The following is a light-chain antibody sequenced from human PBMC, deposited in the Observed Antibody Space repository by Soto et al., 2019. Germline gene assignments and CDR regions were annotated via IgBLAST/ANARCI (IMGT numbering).Light chain of an antibody. V-gene: IGKV3-20*01. J-gene: IGKJ5*01. Sequence: EIVLTQSPGTLSWFPGERATLSCRASQSLITRYLACYQQKPGQAPRLLIYGASSRATGIPDRCSGSGSGTDFTLTISRLEPEDFAVYSCQQYGTSPTFGQGTRLEIK. CDR3: QQYGTSPT. CDR1: QSLITRY. CDR2: GAS.